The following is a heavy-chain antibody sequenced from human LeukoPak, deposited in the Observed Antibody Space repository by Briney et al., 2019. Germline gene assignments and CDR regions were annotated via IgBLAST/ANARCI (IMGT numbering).Heavy chain of an antibody. CDR3: SLYCSSTSCPPFGY. Sequence: GGSLRLSCAASGFTFSSYSMNWVRQAPGKGLEWVSYISSSSSTIYYADSVKGRFTISRDNAKNSLYLQMNSLRAEDTAVYYCSLYCSSTSCPPFGYWGQGTLVTVSS. J-gene: IGHJ4*02. D-gene: IGHD2-2*01. V-gene: IGHV3-48*04. CDR2: ISSSSSTI. CDR1: GFTFSSYS.